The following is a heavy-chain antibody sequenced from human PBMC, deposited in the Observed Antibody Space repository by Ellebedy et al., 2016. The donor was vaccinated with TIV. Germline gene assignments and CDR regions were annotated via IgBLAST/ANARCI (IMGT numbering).Heavy chain of an antibody. CDR2: IIPIFGTA. D-gene: IGHD4-17*01. V-gene: IGHV1-69*13. J-gene: IGHJ6*02. CDR1: GGTFSSYA. CDR3: ARDSYGDYVNYYYGMDV. Sequence: SVKVSCXASGGTFSSYAISWVRQAPGQGLEWMGGIIPIFGTANYAQKFQGRVTITADESTSTAYMEPSSLRSEDTAVYYCARDSYGDYVNYYYGMDVWGQGTTVTVSS.